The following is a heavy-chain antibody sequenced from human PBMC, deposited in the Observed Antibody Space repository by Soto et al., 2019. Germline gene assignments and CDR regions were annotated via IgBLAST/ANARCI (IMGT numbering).Heavy chain of an antibody. J-gene: IGHJ6*02. CDR3: ARAGGRFLEWLGPRDYYYYYGMDV. CDR2: IVPTFVTA. V-gene: IGHV1-69*13. Sequence: SVKVSCKASGGTFSRYAISWVRQAPGQGLEGMGGIVPTFVTANYAQKFQGKGTITPDESTSTASMEWSSLRFEDTAVYYCARAGGRFLEWLGPRDYYYYYGMDVWGQGTTVTVSS. CDR1: GGTFSRYA. D-gene: IGHD3-3*01.